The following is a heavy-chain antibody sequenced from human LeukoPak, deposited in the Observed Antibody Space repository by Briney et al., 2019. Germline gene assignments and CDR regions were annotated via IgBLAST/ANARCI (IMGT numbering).Heavy chain of an antibody. CDR1: GYIFTSYW. CDR3: AILPTYYDFWSGSGGY. D-gene: IGHD3-3*01. J-gene: IGHJ4*02. CDR2: IYPGDSDS. V-gene: IGHV5-51*01. Sequence: GESLKISCKGSGYIFTSYWIGWVRQMPGKGLEWMGIIYPGDSDSRYSPPFQGQVTISADKSISTAYLQWSSLKASDTAMYYCAILPTYYDFWSGSGGYWGQGTLVTVSS.